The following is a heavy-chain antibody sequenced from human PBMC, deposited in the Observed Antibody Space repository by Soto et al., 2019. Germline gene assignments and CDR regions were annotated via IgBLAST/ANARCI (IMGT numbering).Heavy chain of an antibody. CDR1: GFTFDDYA. CDR3: AKDRGSGSYAANYYYYGMDV. CDR2: INWNSGSI. V-gene: IGHV3-9*01. J-gene: IGHJ6*02. D-gene: IGHD3-10*01. Sequence: EEPLVESGGGLVQPGRSLRLSCAASGFTFDDYAMHWVRQAPGKGLEWVSGINWNSGSIGYADSVKSRFTISRDNAKTSLYLLMNSLRAEDTALYYCAKDRGSGSYAANYYYYGMDVWGQGTTVTVSS.